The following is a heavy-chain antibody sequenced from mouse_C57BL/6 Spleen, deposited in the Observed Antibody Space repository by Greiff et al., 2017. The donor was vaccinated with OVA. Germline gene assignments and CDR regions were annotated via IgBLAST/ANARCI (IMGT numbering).Heavy chain of an antibody. CDR1: GYAFSSYW. CDR2: ISPGDGDT. Sequence: QVQLQQSGAELVKPGASVKISCKASGYAFSSYWMNWVKQRPGKGLEWIGQISPGDGDTNSNGKLKGTAHLTASKSSSPTYMQLSSLSSEDSAVYFCARLVFDYWGQGTTLTVSS. J-gene: IGHJ2*01. D-gene: IGHD2-2*01. V-gene: IGHV1-80*01. CDR3: ARLVFDY.